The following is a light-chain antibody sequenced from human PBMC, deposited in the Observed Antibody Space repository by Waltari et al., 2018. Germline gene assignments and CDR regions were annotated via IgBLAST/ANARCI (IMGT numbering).Light chain of an antibody. CDR1: QSVSNN. J-gene: IGKJ5*01. CDR3: QQYNRWPPIT. CDR2: GAS. V-gene: IGKV3-15*01. Sequence: EIVMTQSPATLSVSPGERATLSCRASQSVSNNLAWYQQKPGQAPRLLIYGASTRATGIPVRFSGSGSGTEFTLTITSLQSEDFAVYYCQQYNRWPPITFGQGTRLETK.